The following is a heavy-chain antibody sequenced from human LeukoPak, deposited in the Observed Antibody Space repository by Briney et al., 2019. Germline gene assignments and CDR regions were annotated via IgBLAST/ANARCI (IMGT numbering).Heavy chain of an antibody. CDR2: IYTSGST. V-gene: IGHV4-4*07. Sequence: SETLSLTCTVSGGSISSYYWSWIRQPAGKGLEWIGRIYTSGSTNYNPSLRSRVTMSVDTSKNQFSLKLSSVTAADTAVYYCARDGVRERSPNYYYYGMDVWGQGTTVTVSS. J-gene: IGHJ6*02. CDR3: ARDGVRERSPNYYYYGMDV. D-gene: IGHD1-1*01. CDR1: GGSISSYY.